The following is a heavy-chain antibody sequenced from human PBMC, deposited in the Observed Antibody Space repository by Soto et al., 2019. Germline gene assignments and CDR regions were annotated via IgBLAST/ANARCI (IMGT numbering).Heavy chain of an antibody. V-gene: IGHV1-46*01. Sequence: QVQLVQSGAEVKKPGASVKVSCKASGYTFISYYMHWVRQAPGQGLEWMGIINPSGGSTTYAQKFPGRVTMTRDPSTSTVYMELSSLRSEDTAVYYCARGYDYVWGSFYYFDYWGQGTLVTVSS. J-gene: IGHJ4*02. CDR1: GYTFISYY. D-gene: IGHD3-16*01. CDR3: ARGYDYVWGSFYYFDY. CDR2: INPSGGST.